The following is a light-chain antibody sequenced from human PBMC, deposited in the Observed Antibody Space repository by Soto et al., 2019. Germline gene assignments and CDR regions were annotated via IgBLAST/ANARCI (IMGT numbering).Light chain of an antibody. V-gene: IGKV3-20*01. Sequence: PGERATLSCRASQSLSSNYLAWYQQKPGQAPRLLIYGASSRATGIPDRFSGSGSGTDFTLTISRLEPEDFAVYYCQQSETFGQGAKVDIK. CDR1: QSLSSNY. J-gene: IGKJ1*01. CDR2: GAS. CDR3: QQSET.